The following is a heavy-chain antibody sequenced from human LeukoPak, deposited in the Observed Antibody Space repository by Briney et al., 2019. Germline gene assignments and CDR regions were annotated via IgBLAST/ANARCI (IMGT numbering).Heavy chain of an antibody. CDR2: INHSGST. V-gene: IGHV4-39*07. J-gene: IGHJ3*02. Sequence: PSETLSLTCTVSGGSISSSSYYWGWIRQPPGKGLEWIGEINHSGSTNYNPSLKSRVTISVDTSKNQFSLKLSSVTAADTAVYYCARACSSTSCYLPIDIWGQGTMVTVSS. D-gene: IGHD2-2*01. CDR3: ARACSSTSCYLPIDI. CDR1: GGSISSSSYY.